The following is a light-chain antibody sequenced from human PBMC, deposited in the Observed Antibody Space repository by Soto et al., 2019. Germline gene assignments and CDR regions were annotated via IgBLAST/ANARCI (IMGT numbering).Light chain of an antibody. V-gene: IGLV2-23*02. CDR1: GGDVDNYDL. CDR2: EVN. J-gene: IGLJ3*02. Sequence: QSALTQPASVSGSPGQSITISCAGSGGDVDNYDLLSWYQQIPGKAPKLIIFEVNRRPSGVSDRFSGFKSGNTASLTISGLQAEDEADFFCCSYAGNGAWVFGGGTKLTVL. CDR3: CSYAGNGAWV.